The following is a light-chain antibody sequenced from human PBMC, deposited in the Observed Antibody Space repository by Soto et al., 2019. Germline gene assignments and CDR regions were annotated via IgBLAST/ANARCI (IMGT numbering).Light chain of an antibody. CDR1: QSVSSN. CDR2: GAS. CDR3: QQYNNWRTWT. V-gene: IGKV3-15*01. Sequence: EIAMTQSPATLSVSPGERATLSCRASQSVSSNLAWYQQKPGQAPRLLIYGASTRATGIPARFSGSGSGTEFTLTISSLQSEDFAVYYCQQYNNWRTWTFGQGTKV. J-gene: IGKJ1*01.